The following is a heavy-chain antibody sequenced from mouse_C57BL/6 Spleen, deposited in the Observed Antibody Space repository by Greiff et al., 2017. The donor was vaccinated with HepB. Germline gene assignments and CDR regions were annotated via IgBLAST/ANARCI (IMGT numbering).Heavy chain of an antibody. J-gene: IGHJ1*03. CDR1: GFTFSSYA. CDR3: ARNPPHYYGSSHWYFDV. D-gene: IGHD1-1*01. CDR2: ISDGGSYT. Sequence: EVKVVESGGGLVKPGGSLKLSCAASGFTFSSYAMSWVRQTPEKRLEWVATISDGGSYTYYPDNVKGRFTISRDNAKNNLYLQMSHLKSEDTAMYYCARNPPHYYGSSHWYFDVWGTGTTVTVSS. V-gene: IGHV5-4*03.